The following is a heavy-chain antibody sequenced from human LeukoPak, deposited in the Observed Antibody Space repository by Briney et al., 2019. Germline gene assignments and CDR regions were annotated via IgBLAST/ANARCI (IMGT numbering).Heavy chain of an antibody. Sequence: ASVKVSCKASGYTFTGYYMHWVRQARGQGREWMGWMNRNSGGTNYAQKFQGRVTMTRDTSMSTAYMELSRLRSDDTAVYYCARIARGYSYGIGHTIGDNWFDTWGQGTLVTVSS. CDR1: GYTFTGYY. CDR3: ARIARGYSYGIGHTIGDNWFDT. V-gene: IGHV1-2*02. D-gene: IGHD5-18*01. J-gene: IGHJ5*02. CDR2: MNRNSGGT.